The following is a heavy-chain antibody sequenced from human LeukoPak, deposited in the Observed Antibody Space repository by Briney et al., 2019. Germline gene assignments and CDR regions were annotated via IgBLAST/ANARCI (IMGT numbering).Heavy chain of an antibody. Sequence: GGPLRLSCAASGFNFIDYTMNWVRQAPGKGLEWVSSITSTGRYIFYADSLKGRFTISRDNAKKSLYLQMNSLRAEDTAVYYCARLRNVGGNPHPFNVWGQGTTVTVSS. CDR2: ITSTGRYI. CDR3: ARLRNVGGNPHPFNV. CDR1: GFNFIDYT. D-gene: IGHD4-23*01. V-gene: IGHV3-21*01. J-gene: IGHJ3*01.